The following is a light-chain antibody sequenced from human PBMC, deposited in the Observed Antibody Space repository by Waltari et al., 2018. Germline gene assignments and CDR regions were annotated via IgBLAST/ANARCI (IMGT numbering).Light chain of an antibody. CDR1: SSDVGGYNY. CDR3: SSYAGSNTVV. CDR2: EVT. Sequence: QSALTQPPSTSGSPGQSVTISCTGTSSDVGGYNYVSWYQQHPGKAPNLLIHEVTTRPSGVPARFSGSKSGNTASLTVSGLQTEDEAYYYCSSYAGSNTVVFGGGTKLTVL. J-gene: IGLJ2*01. V-gene: IGLV2-8*01.